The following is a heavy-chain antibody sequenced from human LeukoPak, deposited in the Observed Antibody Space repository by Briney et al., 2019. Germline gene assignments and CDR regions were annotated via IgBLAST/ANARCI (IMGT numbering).Heavy chain of an antibody. Sequence: PSQTLSLTCTVSGGSISSGGYYWSWIRQHPGKGLEWIGYIYYSGGTYYNPSLKSRVTISVDTSKNQFSLKLSSVTAADTAVYYCARVPAATTYYYYGMDVWGQGTTVTVSS. CDR1: GGSISSGGYY. V-gene: IGHV4-31*03. CDR2: IYYSGGT. J-gene: IGHJ6*02. D-gene: IGHD2-2*01. CDR3: ARVPAATTYYYYGMDV.